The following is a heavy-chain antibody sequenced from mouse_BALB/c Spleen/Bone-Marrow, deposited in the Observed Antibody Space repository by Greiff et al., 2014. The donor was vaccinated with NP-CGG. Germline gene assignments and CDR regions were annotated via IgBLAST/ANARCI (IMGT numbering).Heavy chain of an antibody. Sequence: EVKLVESGGGLVQPGGSMKLSCAASGFAFSDTWLDWVRQSPEKGPEWVAEIRTKADDHATYYAESVKGRFTISRDDSISSVYLQMNSLRAEDTGIYYCTPDPFDYWGQGTTLTVSS. J-gene: IGHJ2*01. CDR1: GFAFSDTW. CDR2: IRTKADDHAT. V-gene: IGHV6-6*01. CDR3: TPDPFDY.